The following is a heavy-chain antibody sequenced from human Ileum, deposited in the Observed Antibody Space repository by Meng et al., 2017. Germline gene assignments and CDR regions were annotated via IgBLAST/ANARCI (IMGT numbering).Heavy chain of an antibody. CDR2: ITYTGNS. D-gene: IGHD3-22*01. CDR3: ASARYDN. Sequence: QLQLQESGPGLVKPTETLSLPCIVSGGSVTSSSYDWGWIRQPPGKGLEWIGGITYTGNSYTTPSLKTRLTTSLDTSKNQFSLRLNSLPAADTAVYYCASARYDNWGQGTLVTVSS. J-gene: IGHJ4*02. V-gene: IGHV4-39*01. CDR1: GGSVTSSSYD.